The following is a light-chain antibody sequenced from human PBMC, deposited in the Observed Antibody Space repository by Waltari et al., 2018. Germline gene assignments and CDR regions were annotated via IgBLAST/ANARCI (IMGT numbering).Light chain of an antibody. CDR2: HAS. CDR1: QDVKYW. J-gene: IGKJ1*01. Sequence: DIQMTQSTSSVSASVGDRVTITCRASQDVKYWLAWYQQRPGKAPKLLIFHASSLESGVPSRFSGSGSGTEFNLTISSLQPEDFATYFCQQANSFPRTFGQGTKVEI. V-gene: IGKV1-12*01. CDR3: QQANSFPRT.